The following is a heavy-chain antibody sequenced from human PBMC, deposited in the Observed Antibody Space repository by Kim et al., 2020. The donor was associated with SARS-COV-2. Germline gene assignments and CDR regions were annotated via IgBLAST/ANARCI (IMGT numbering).Heavy chain of an antibody. Sequence: GGSLRLSCAASGFTFSSYAMSWVRQAPGKGLEWVSAISGSGGSTYYADSVKGRFTISRDNSKNTLYLQMNSLRAEDTAVYYCAKIYSGYDLGVDTAMVAFDYWGQGTLVTVSS. V-gene: IGHV3-23*01. J-gene: IGHJ4*02. CDR1: GFTFSSYA. CDR3: AKIYSGYDLGVDTAMVAFDY. D-gene: IGHD5-18*01. CDR2: ISGSGGST.